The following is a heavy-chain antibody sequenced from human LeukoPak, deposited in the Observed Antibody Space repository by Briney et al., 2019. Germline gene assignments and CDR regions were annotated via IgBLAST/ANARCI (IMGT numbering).Heavy chain of an antibody. Sequence: GGSLRLSCAASGFTFSSYSMNWVRQAPGKGLEWVSSISSSSSYIYYADSVKGRFTISRDNAKNSLYLEMNSLGAEDTAMYYCARDFRWTGGYFDYWGQGTLVTVSS. CDR2: ISSSSSYI. J-gene: IGHJ4*02. CDR3: ARDFRWTGGYFDY. V-gene: IGHV3-21*01. CDR1: GFTFSSYS. D-gene: IGHD1-14*01.